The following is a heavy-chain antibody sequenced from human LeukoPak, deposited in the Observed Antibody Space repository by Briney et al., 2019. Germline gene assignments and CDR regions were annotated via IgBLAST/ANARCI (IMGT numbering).Heavy chain of an antibody. Sequence: PGGSLRLSCAASGFTFSSYAMSWVRQAPGKGLERVANIKQDGSEKYYVGSVSGRFTISRDNAKNSLYLQMNSLRAEDTAVYYCARVTVASYSPFDYWGQGTLVTVSS. D-gene: IGHD4-23*01. V-gene: IGHV3-7*01. CDR1: GFTFSSYA. CDR3: ARVTVASYSPFDY. J-gene: IGHJ4*02. CDR2: IKQDGSEK.